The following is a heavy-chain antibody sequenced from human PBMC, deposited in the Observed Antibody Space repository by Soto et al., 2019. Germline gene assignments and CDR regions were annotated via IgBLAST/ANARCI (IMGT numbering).Heavy chain of an antibody. D-gene: IGHD1-26*01. V-gene: IGHV4-30-2*01. CDR1: GGSISSGGYS. CDR2: IYHSGST. CDR3: AAGGGLPRYY. J-gene: IGHJ4*02. Sequence: QLQLQESGSGLVKPSQTLSLTCAVSGGSISSGGYSWSWIRQPPGKGLEWIGYIYHSGSTYYNPSLKSGVTISADRSKNQFSRELSSVTAADTAVYYCAAGGGLPRYYWGQGTLVTVSS.